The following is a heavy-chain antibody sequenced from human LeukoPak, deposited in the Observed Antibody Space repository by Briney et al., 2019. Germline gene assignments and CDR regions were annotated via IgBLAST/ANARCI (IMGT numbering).Heavy chain of an antibody. Sequence: ASVMVSCKASGYTFTGYYMHWVRQAPGQGLEWMGWINPNSGNTGYAQKFQGRVTMTRNTSISTAYMELSSLRSEDTAVYYCARGAATANPDYWGQGTLVTVSS. CDR1: GYTFTGYY. J-gene: IGHJ4*02. D-gene: IGHD2-21*02. CDR2: INPNSGNT. CDR3: ARGAATANPDY. V-gene: IGHV1-8*02.